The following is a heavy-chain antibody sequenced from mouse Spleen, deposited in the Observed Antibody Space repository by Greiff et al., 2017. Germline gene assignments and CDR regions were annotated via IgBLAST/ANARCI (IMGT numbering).Heavy chain of an antibody. CDR2: INPNNGGT. Sequence: VQLKQSGPELVKPGASVKIPCKASGYTFTDYNMDWVKQSHGKSLEWIGDINPNNGGTIYNQKFKGKATLTVDKSSSTAYMGLRSLPSEDTAVYYCARRDGYYYAMDYWGQGTSVTVSS. J-gene: IGHJ4*01. V-gene: IGHV1-18*01. D-gene: IGHD2-3*01. CDR1: GYTFTDYN. CDR3: ARRDGYYYAMDY.